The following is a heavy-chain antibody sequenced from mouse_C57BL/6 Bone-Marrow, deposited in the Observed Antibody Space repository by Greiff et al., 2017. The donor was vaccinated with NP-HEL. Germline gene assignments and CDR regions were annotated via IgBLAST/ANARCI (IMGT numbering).Heavy chain of an antibody. CDR3: ARTYCSNYYAMDY. J-gene: IGHJ4*01. D-gene: IGHD2-5*01. CDR2: ISAGGSYT. Sequence: EVHLVESGGGLVKPGGSLKLSCAASGFTFSSYAMSWVRQTPEKRLEWVATISAGGSYTYYPDNVKGRFTISRDNAKNNLYLQMSHLKSEDTSMYYCARTYCSNYYAMDYWGQGTSVTVSS. V-gene: IGHV5-4*01. CDR1: GFTFSSYA.